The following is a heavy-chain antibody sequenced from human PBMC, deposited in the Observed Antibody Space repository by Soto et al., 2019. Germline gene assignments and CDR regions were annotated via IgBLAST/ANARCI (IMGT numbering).Heavy chain of an antibody. CDR3: ARRYGSAIDY. CDR1: GGSISSGDYY. D-gene: IGHD1-26*01. CDR2: IYYSGST. J-gene: IGHJ4*02. V-gene: IGHV4-61*08. Sequence: SETLSLTCTVSGGSISSGDYYWSWIRQPPGKGLERIGDIYYSGSTNCNTSLKNRVTKSVDTSKNQFSLKLSSVTAADTAVYYCARRYGSAIDYWGQGTLVTVSS.